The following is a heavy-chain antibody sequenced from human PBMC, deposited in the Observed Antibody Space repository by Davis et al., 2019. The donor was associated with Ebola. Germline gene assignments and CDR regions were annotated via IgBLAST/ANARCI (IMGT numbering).Heavy chain of an antibody. CDR1: GFTFSSYA. D-gene: IGHD2-2*01. J-gene: IGHJ6*02. CDR3: ARGTHCRSTSCYPYYYYGMDV. Sequence: GESLKISCAASGFTFSSYAMHWVRQAPGKGLEWVAVISYDGSNKYYADSVKGRFTISRDNSKNTLYLQMNSLRAEDTAVYYCARGTHCRSTSCYPYYYYGMDVWGQGTTVTVSS. V-gene: IGHV3-30-3*01. CDR2: ISYDGSNK.